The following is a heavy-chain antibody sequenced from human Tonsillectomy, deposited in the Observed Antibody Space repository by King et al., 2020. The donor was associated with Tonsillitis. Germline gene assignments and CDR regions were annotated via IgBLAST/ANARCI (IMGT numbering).Heavy chain of an antibody. Sequence: QLVQSGGEVKKPGASVKVSCKASGYTFTSYGVSWVRQAPGQGLEWMAWISTNNGNTKYGQKFQGRVTMTTNTSTNTAYMELRTLRSDDTAVYYCARDMYYYDSSSFYPARAVDIWGHGTMVTVAS. CDR3: ARDMYYYDSSSFYPARAVDI. V-gene: IGHV1-18*01. CDR1: GYTFTSYG. D-gene: IGHD3-22*01. J-gene: IGHJ3*02. CDR2: ISTNNGNT.